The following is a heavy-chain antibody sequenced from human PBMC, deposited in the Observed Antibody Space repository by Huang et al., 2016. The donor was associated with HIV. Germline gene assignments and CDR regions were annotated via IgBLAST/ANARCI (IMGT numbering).Heavy chain of an antibody. J-gene: IGHJ3*02. CDR1: GGSISSSSYY. Sequence: QLQLQESGPGLVKPSETLSLTCTVSGGSISSSSYYWGGIRQPPGKGLEWLGSIYYSGSTNYNPSLKSRVTISVDTSRNQFSLKLSSVTAADTAVYYCASLWFGDDAFDIWGQGTMVTVSS. CDR2: IYYSGST. V-gene: IGHV4-39*01. CDR3: ASLWFGDDAFDI. D-gene: IGHD3-10*01.